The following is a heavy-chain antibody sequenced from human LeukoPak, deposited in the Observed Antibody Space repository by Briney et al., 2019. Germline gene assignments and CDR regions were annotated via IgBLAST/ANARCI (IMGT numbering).Heavy chain of an antibody. CDR3: ATLRGGYCSSTSCFGYFQH. V-gene: IGHV3-21*01. J-gene: IGHJ1*01. CDR1: GFTFSSYS. CDR2: ISSSGSYI. D-gene: IGHD2-2*01. Sequence: GGSLRLSCAVSGFTFSSYSMNWVRQAPGKGLEWVSSISSSGSYIYYADSVKGRFTISRDNAKNSLYLQMNSLRAEDTAVYYCATLRGGYCSSTSCFGYFQHWGQGTLVTVYS.